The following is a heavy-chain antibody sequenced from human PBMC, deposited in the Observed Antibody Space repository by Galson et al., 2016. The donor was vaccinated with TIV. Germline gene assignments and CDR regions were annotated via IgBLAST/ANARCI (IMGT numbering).Heavy chain of an antibody. CDR3: ARDRGQQWLDEEGYYYYAMGF. Sequence: SLRLSCAASGFTFSSYSMNWVRQAPGKGLEWVSSISSRVTKIYYANSVKGRFTISRENAKNSLYLQMTSLSAEDTAVYYGARDRGQQWLDEEGYYYYAMGFWGQGTTVTVSS. V-gene: IGHV3-21*01. D-gene: IGHD6-19*01. CDR2: ISSRVTKI. J-gene: IGHJ6*02. CDR1: GFTFSSYS.